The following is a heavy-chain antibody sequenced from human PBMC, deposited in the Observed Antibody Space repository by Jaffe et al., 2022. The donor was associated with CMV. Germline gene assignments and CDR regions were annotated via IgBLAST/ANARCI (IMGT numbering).Heavy chain of an antibody. D-gene: IGHD3-10*01. CDR2: IYYSGST. J-gene: IGHJ4*02. CDR1: GGSVSSAGFY. CDR3: ATHLEGANYLLDY. Sequence: QVQLQESGPGLVKPSETLSLTCTVSGGSVSSAGFYWSWIRQSPGEGLEYIGFIYYSGSTNYNPSLKNRVTISIDTSKNQFSLKLTSVTAADTAVYYCATHLEGANYLLDYWGQGTLVTVSS. V-gene: IGHV4-61*08.